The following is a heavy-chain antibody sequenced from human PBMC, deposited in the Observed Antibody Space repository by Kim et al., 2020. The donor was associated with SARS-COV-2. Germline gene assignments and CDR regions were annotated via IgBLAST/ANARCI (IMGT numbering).Heavy chain of an antibody. D-gene: IGHD2-15*01. V-gene: IGHV3-30*04. CDR2: ISYDGSNK. J-gene: IGHJ6*01. CDR1: GFTFSSYA. CDR3: ARDSRIRGYYYYGMDV. Sequence: GGSLRLSCAASGFTFSSYAMHWVRQAPGKGLEWVAVISYDGSNKYYADSVKGRFTISRDNSKNTLYLQMNSLRAEDTAVYYCARDSRIRGYYYYGMDVWG.